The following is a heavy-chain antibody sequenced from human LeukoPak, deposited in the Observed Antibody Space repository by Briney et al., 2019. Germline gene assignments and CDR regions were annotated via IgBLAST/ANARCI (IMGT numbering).Heavy chain of an antibody. V-gene: IGHV4-59*08. CDR2: IYYSGST. CDR1: GGSISSYY. D-gene: IGHD3-16*02. Sequence: PSETLSLTCTVSGGSISSYYWSWIRQPPGKGLEWIGYIYYSGSTNYNPSLKSRVTISVDTSKNQFSLKLSSVTAADTAVYYCARLLYLKSYFDYWGQGTLVTASS. J-gene: IGHJ4*02. CDR3: ARLLYLKSYFDY.